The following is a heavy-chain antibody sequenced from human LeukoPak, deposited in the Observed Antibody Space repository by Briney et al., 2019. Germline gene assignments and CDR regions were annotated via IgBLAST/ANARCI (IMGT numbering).Heavy chain of an antibody. Sequence: SETLSLTCTVSGGSISSYYWSWIRQPPGKGLEWIGYIYYSGSTNYNPSLKSRVTISVDTSKNQFSLKLSSMTAADTAVYYCARGAAPPFYYGMDVWGQGTTVTVSS. J-gene: IGHJ6*02. CDR3: ARGAAPPFYYGMDV. CDR2: IYYSGST. V-gene: IGHV4-59*01. D-gene: IGHD2-15*01. CDR1: GGSISSYY.